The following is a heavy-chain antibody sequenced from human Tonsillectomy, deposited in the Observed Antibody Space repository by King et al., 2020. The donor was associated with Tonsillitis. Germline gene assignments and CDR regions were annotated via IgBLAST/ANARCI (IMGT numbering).Heavy chain of an antibody. V-gene: IGHV3-72*01. D-gene: IGHD1-14*01. J-gene: IGHJ4*02. CDR3: VRTQYDGTSRYFDY. CDR1: GFIFSDYY. Sequence: VQLVESGGGLVQPGGSLRLSCAASGFIFSDYYMDWVRQAPGKGLEWVGRARDSTKSYTIEYAALVRGRFTISRDESKRSLYLQMSNLKTEDTAIYYCVRTQYDGTSRYFDYWGQGILVTVSA. CDR2: ARDSTKSYTI.